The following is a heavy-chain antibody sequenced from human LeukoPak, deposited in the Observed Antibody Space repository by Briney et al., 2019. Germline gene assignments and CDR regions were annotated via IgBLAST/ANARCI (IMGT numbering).Heavy chain of an antibody. D-gene: IGHD6-13*01. CDR2: IIPIFGTA. Sequence: ASVKVSCKASGGTFSSYAISWVRQAPGQGLEWMGGIIPIFGTANYAQKFQGRVTITADESTSTAYMELSSLRSEDTAVYYCASSIAAAGRVNWFDPWGQGTLVTVSS. V-gene: IGHV1-69*13. J-gene: IGHJ5*02. CDR3: ASSIAAAGRVNWFDP. CDR1: GGTFSSYA.